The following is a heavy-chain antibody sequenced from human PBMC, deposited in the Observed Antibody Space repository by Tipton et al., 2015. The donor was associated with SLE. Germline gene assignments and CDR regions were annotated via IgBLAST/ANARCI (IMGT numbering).Heavy chain of an antibody. CDR2: INPHSGDT. CDR1: GYIFTGYY. J-gene: IGHJ3*02. V-gene: IGHV1-2*02. CDR3: ARGHWGPHDACDI. D-gene: IGHD7-27*01. Sequence: QLVQSGAEMKKPGASVKVSCKASGYIFTGYYVHWVRQAPGQGLEWMGWINPHSGDTNDAQKFQGRVSTTRDTSINTVYMELSDLTYDDTAVYFCARGHWGPHDACDIWGQGTTVTVSS.